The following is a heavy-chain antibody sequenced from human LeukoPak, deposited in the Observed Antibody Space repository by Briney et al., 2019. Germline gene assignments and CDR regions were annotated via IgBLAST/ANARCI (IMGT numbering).Heavy chain of an antibody. D-gene: IGHD6-19*01. J-gene: IGHJ4*02. V-gene: IGHV5-51*01. CDR3: ARRDLAFSSGWYFDWTPGDY. CDR2: IYPRDSNT. CDR1: GYSFTSHW. Sequence: GESLKISCKGSGYGSGYSFTSHWIAWVRQMPGKGLEWMGIIYPRDSNTIYSPSFRGQVTISVDTSINTAYLQWISLKASDTAMYYCARRDLAFSSGWYFDWTPGDYWGQGTLVTVSS.